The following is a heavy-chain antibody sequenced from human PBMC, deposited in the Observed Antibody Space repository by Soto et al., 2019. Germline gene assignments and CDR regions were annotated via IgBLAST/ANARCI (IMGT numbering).Heavy chain of an antibody. CDR2: IWYDGSNK. J-gene: IGHJ4*02. D-gene: IGHD5-12*01. CDR3: ARDVGWLRFYFDY. Sequence: QVQLVESGGGVVQPGRSLRLSCAASGFTFSSYGMHWVRQAPGKGLEWVAVIWYDGSNKYYADSVKGRFTISRDNSKNTLYLQMNSLRAEDTAVYYCARDVGWLRFYFDYWGQETLVTVSS. CDR1: GFTFSSYG. V-gene: IGHV3-33*01.